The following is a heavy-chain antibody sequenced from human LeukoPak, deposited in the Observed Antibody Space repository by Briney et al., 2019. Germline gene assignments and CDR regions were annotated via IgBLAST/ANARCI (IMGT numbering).Heavy chain of an antibody. D-gene: IGHD6-19*01. V-gene: IGHV1-69*04. CDR3: ARDYHHGYSSGWIFDY. Sequence: SVKVSCKASGGTFSSYAISWVRQAPGQGLEWMGRIIPILGIANYAQKFQGRVTITADKSTSTAYMELSSLRSKDTAVYYCARDYHHGYSSGWIFDYWGQGTLVTVSS. J-gene: IGHJ4*02. CDR2: IIPILGIA. CDR1: GGTFSSYA.